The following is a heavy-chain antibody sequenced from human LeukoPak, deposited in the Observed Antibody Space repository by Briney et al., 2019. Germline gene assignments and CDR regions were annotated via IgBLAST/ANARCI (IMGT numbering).Heavy chain of an antibody. Sequence: SETLSLTCTVSGDSIRRINYYWPYTRQPPAKGLGWIGSLNYSGTANYNPSLKSRVTISVDTSNNQFSLKLRSVTAADTAVYFCARLAYYINCFDSWGQGTLVTVSS. V-gene: IGHV4-39*01. CDR1: GDSIRRINYY. D-gene: IGHD3-22*01. CDR3: ARLAYYINCFDS. J-gene: IGHJ4*02. CDR2: LNYSGTA.